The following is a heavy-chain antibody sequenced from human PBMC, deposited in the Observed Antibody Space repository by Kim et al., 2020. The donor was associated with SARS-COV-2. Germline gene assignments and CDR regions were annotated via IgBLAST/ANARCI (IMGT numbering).Heavy chain of an antibody. CDR3: ARTYSTRLFDY. V-gene: IGHV4-4*02. CDR2: IYHSGST. D-gene: IGHD6-13*01. CDR1: GGSISSGNW. J-gene: IGHJ4*02. Sequence: SETLSLTCAVSGGSISSGNWWSWVRQPPGKGLEWIGEIYHSGSTNYNPSLQSRVSISVDKSKNQLSLNLSSVTAADTAVYYCARTYSTRLFDYWGQGTLVTVSS.